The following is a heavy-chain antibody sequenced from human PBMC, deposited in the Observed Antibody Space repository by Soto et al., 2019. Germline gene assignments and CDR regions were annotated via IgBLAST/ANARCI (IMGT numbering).Heavy chain of an antibody. CDR2: INSDGSST. D-gene: IGHD2-21*02. Sequence: GGSLRLSCAASGFTFSRDWMHWVRQAPGKGLVWVSHINSDGSSTSYADSVNGRFTISRDNAKNTLYLQMNSLRAEDTAVYYCAKDKVPVVVTAPFDYWGQGTLVTVSS. CDR1: GFTFSRDW. J-gene: IGHJ4*02. CDR3: AKDKVPVVVTAPFDY. V-gene: IGHV3-74*01.